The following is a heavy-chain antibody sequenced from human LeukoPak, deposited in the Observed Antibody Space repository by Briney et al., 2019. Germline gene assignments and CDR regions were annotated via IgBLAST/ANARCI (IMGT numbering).Heavy chain of an antibody. CDR1: GGSINSGSHY. J-gene: IGHJ4*02. CDR3: ARSEYYFDY. V-gene: IGHV3-7*01. CDR2: IKQDGSEK. D-gene: IGHD3-3*01. Sequence: PSETLSLTCTVSGGSINSGSHYWGWIRQSPGKGLEWVANIKQDGSEKYYVDSVKGRFTISRDNAKNSLYLQMNSLRDEDTAVYYCARSEYYFDYWGQGTLVTVSS.